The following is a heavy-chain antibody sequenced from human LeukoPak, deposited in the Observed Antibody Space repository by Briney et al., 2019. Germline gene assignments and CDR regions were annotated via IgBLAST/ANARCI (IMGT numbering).Heavy chain of an antibody. V-gene: IGHV3-48*03. CDR2: ISSSGSTK. J-gene: IGHJ5*02. Sequence: GGSLRLSCAASGFTFSSYEMNWVRQAPGKGLEWVSYISSSGSTKDYADSVKGRFTISRDNAKNSLYLQMNSLRAEDTGVYYCARELERSGFDPWGQGTLVPVSS. D-gene: IGHD6-19*01. CDR1: GFTFSSYE. CDR3: ARELERSGFDP.